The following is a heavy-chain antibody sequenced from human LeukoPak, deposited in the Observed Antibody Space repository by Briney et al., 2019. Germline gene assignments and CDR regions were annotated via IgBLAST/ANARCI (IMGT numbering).Heavy chain of an antibody. Sequence: SETLSLTCTVSGGSISSGSYYWSWIRQPAGKGLEWIGRIYTSGSTNYNPSLKSRVTISVDTSKNQFSLKLSSVTAADTAVYYCARHRRYYYDSSGYYPQGDAFDIWGQGTMVTVSS. D-gene: IGHD3-22*01. CDR3: ARHRRYYYDSSGYYPQGDAFDI. CDR1: GGSISSGSYY. J-gene: IGHJ3*02. CDR2: IYTSGST. V-gene: IGHV4-61*02.